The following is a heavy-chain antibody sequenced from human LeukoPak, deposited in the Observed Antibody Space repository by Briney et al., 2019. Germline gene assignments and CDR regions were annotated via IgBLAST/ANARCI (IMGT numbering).Heavy chain of an antibody. CDR2: IIPIFGTA. J-gene: IGHJ6*02. Sequence: ASVKVSCKASGGTFSSYAISWVRQPPGQGLEWMGGIIPIFGTANYAQKFQGRVTITADESTSTAYMELSSLRSEDTAVYYCARDWSLVPIVVVVAATPVYYYYGMDVWGQGTTVTVSS. CDR1: GGTFSSYA. CDR3: ARDWSLVPIVVVVAATPVYYYYGMDV. V-gene: IGHV1-69*13. D-gene: IGHD2-15*01.